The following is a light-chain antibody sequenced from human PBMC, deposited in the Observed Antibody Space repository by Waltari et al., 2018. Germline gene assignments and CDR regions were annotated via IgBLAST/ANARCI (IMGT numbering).Light chain of an antibody. CDR3: QTGGHGTWV. J-gene: IGLJ3*02. V-gene: IGLV4-69*01. CDR2: VNSDGSH. CDR1: SGHSSNV. Sequence: QRVLTQSPSASASLGASVKLTCTLSSGHSSNVVAWHQQRPEKGPRYLMKVNSDGSHSKGDEIPDRFSGSSSGAERYLTISNLQSEDEADYYCQTGGHGTWVFGGGTKLTVL.